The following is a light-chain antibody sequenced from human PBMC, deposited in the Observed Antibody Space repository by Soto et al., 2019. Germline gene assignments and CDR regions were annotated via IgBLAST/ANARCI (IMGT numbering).Light chain of an antibody. J-gene: IGKJ4*01. CDR2: TAS. V-gene: IGKV1-12*01. Sequence: DIQMTQSPSSVSASVGDRVTITCRASQSIRNWLAWYQQKPGQAPKVLIYTASTLQSGAPSRFSGRGSGTDFSLTISSLQPEDFATYFCQQGESFPLTFGGGTKV. CDR3: QQGESFPLT. CDR1: QSIRNW.